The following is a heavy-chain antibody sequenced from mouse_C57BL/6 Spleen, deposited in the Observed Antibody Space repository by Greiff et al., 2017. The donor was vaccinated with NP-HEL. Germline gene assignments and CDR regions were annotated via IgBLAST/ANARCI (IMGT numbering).Heavy chain of an antibody. CDR1: GYTFTSYW. J-gene: IGHJ3*01. CDR2: IDPSDSYT. Sequence: QVQLQQSGAELVMPGASVKLSCKASGYTFTSYWMHWVKQRPGQGLEWIGEIDPSDSYTNYNQKFKGKSTLTVDKSSSTAYMQLSSLTSEDSAVYYCARRGLTGTSWFAYWGQGTLVTVSA. D-gene: IGHD4-1*01. V-gene: IGHV1-69*01. CDR3: ARRGLTGTSWFAY.